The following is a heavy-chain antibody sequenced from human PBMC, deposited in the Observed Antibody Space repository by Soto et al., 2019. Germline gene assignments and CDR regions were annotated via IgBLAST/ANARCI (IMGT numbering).Heavy chain of an antibody. CDR3: AHRQYSSSWYDY. V-gene: IGHV2-5*02. CDR1: GFSLSTSGVG. J-gene: IGHJ4*02. CDR2: IYWDDDQ. D-gene: IGHD6-13*01. Sequence: QITLKESGPTLVKPTQTLTLTCTFSGFSLSTSGVGVGWIRQPPGKALEWLALIYWDDDQRYSPSLKSRLTTXKXXSKNPMVLTMTNTDPVDTATDYCAHRQYSSSWYDYWCQGTLVTVSS.